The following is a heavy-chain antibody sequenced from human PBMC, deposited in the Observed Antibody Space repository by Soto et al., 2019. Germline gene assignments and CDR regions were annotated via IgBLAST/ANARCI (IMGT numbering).Heavy chain of an antibody. J-gene: IGHJ2*01. CDR3: EKRPVGWYFDL. CDR1: GFTFSSYA. D-gene: IGHD1-26*01. Sequence: EVQLLESGGGLVQPGGSLRLSCAASGFTFSSYAMNWVRQAPGKGLEWVSVISGSGGSTYYADAVKGRFTISRDNSKNTLYLQMNSLRAEDTAGYYCEKRPVGWYFDLWGRGTLVTVSS. CDR2: ISGSGGST. V-gene: IGHV3-23*01.